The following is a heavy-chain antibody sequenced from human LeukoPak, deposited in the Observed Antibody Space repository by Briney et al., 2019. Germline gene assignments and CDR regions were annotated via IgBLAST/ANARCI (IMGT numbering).Heavy chain of an antibody. CDR3: ARSDSSGWYAFDI. D-gene: IGHD6-19*01. V-gene: IGHV3-30*02. Sequence: GGSLRLSCAASGFTFSSYGMHWVRQAPGKGLEWVAFIRYDGSNKYYADSVKGRFTISRDNSKNTLYLQMNSLRAEDTAVYYCARSDSSGWYAFDIWGQGTMVTVSS. CDR1: GFTFSSYG. J-gene: IGHJ3*02. CDR2: IRYDGSNK.